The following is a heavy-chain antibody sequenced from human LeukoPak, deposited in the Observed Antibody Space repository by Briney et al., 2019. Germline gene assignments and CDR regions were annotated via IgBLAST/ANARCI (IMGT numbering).Heavy chain of an antibody. Sequence: PGGFLRDSCAAPEFTFSTYSMNWVHQAQAQGLERVSSITSKNSYIYYAHSVKGRFTISRDNTTNSLHLQMNSLRAEDTAVYYCARGPVLRFLEWLTTHYYMDVWGKGTTVTVSS. D-gene: IGHD3-3*01. CDR3: ARGPVLRFLEWLTTHYYMDV. J-gene: IGHJ6*03. V-gene: IGHV3-21*01. CDR2: ITSKNSYI. CDR1: EFTFSTYS.